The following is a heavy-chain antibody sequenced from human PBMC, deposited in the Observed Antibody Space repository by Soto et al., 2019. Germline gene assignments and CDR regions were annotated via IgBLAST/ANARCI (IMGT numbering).Heavy chain of an antibody. Sequence: GGSLRLSCAASGIDFSNAWMNWVRQAPGKGLEWIGRIKSKTDDGTIDYVAPVKGRFTISRDDSKNTLFLQMNSLKTEDTAVYYCTTGGDYYSSTTCFGPWGQGALVTVSS. CDR2: IKSKTDDGTI. V-gene: IGHV3-15*01. CDR1: GIDFSNAW. J-gene: IGHJ5*02. CDR3: TTGGDYYSSTTCFGP. D-gene: IGHD3-22*01.